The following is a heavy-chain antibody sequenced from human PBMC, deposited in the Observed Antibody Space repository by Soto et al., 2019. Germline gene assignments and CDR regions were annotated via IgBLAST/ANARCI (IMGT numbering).Heavy chain of an antibody. CDR2: INHSGST. D-gene: IGHD3-22*01. Sequence: SETLSLTCAVYGGSFSGYYWTWIRQPPGTGLEWIGEINHSGSTNYNPSLKSRVTISVDRSKNQFSLKLSSVTAADTAVYYCAGSGYYPNYFDYWGQGTLVTVSS. CDR1: GGSFSGYY. CDR3: AGSGYYPNYFDY. J-gene: IGHJ4*02. V-gene: IGHV4-34*01.